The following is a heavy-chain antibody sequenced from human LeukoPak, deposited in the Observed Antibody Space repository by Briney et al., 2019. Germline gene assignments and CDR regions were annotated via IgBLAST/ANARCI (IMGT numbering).Heavy chain of an antibody. Sequence: GGSLRLSCAASGFTFSSYSMNWVRQAPGKGLEWVSSISSSSGYIYYADSVKGRFTISRDNAKNSLYLQMNSLRAEDTAVYYCARQDYFDYWGQGTLVTVSS. CDR1: GFTFSSYS. CDR3: ARQDYFDY. J-gene: IGHJ4*02. CDR2: ISSSSGYI. V-gene: IGHV3-21*01.